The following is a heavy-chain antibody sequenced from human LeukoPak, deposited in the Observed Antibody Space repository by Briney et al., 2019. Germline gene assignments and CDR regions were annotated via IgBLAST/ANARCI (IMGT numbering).Heavy chain of an antibody. CDR1: GFTVSSNY. Sequence: PGGSLRLSCAASGFTVSSNYMSWVRQAPGKGLEWVSVIYSGGSTYYADSVKDRFTISRDNSKNTLYLQMNSLRAEDTAVYYCARGYSYGLFSYAFDIWGQGTMVTVSS. CDR3: ARGYSYGLFSYAFDI. CDR2: IYSGGST. D-gene: IGHD5-18*01. J-gene: IGHJ3*02. V-gene: IGHV3-53*01.